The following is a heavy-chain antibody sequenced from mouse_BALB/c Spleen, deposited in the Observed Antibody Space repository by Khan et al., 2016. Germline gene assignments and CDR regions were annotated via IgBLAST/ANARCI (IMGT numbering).Heavy chain of an antibody. CDR2: INPDSRTI. CDR3: ARAGYYVYLAY. Sequence: EVKLLESGGGLVQPGGSLKLSCAASGFDFRGYWMSWVRQAPGKGLEWIGEINPDSRTINYSPSLKDKFTISRDNAKSTLYLQISKVRSEDTALYYCARAGYYVYLAYWGQGTLVSISA. V-gene: IGHV4-1*02. J-gene: IGHJ3*01. D-gene: IGHD1-1*01. CDR1: GFDFRGYW.